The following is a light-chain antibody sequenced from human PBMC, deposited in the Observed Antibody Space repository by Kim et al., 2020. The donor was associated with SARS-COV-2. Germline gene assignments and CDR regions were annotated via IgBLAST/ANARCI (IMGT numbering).Light chain of an antibody. J-gene: IGLJ1*01. CDR1: KLRTKY. Sequence: PEQTAGSTGDVYKLRTKYVSWYQRKPRQTAMVVIDQKNQRPSGIPARFAGSNSGSTATLTISGTQAMDEAAYYCRAWDSSTHNYVFGAGTKVTVL. CDR3: RAWDSSTHNYV. CDR2: QKN. V-gene: IGLV3-1*01.